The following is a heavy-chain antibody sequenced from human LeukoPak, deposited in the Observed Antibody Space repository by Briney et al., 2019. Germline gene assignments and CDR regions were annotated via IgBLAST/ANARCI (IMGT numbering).Heavy chain of an antibody. CDR2: ISDNGGDR. D-gene: IGHD1-1*01. J-gene: IGHJ4*02. Sequence: GGSLRLSCAASGFTFNNYAMSWVRQAPGKGLEWVSAISDNGGDRKYADSVKGRFTISRDNSRYTLFLQMNSLRVEDTAIHYCGRDWKLDYWGQGTLVTVSS. V-gene: IGHV3-23*01. CDR3: GRDWKLDY. CDR1: GFTFNNYA.